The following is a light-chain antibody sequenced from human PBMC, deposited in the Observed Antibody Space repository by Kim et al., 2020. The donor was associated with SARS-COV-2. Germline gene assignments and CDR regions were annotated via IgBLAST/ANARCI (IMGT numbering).Light chain of an antibody. CDR1: SSNIGSNT. Sequence: PGQRVTISCSGSSSNIGSNTVNWYQQRPGTAPKLLIYTNNQRPSGVPDRFSGSKSGTSASLAISGLQSEDEADYYCAAWDDSLKVVFGGGTKLTVL. CDR2: TNN. J-gene: IGLJ2*01. V-gene: IGLV1-44*01. CDR3: AAWDDSLKVV.